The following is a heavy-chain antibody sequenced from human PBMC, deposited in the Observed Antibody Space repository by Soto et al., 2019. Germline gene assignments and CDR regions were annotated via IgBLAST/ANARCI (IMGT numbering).Heavy chain of an antibody. D-gene: IGHD3-3*02. J-gene: IGHJ6*02. CDR2: ISGSGSST. CDR1: GFTFSSYA. V-gene: IGHV3-23*01. CDR3: ARDLAXXXXXXXXYYGMDV. Sequence: PGGSLRLSCAASGFTFSSYAMSWVRQAPGKGLEWVSAISGSGSSTYYADSVKGRFTISRDNSKNTLYLQMNSLRAEDTAVYYCARDLAXXXXXXXXYYGMDVWGQGTTVTVSS.